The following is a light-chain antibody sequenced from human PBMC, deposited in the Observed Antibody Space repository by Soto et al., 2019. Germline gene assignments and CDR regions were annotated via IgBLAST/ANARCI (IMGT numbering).Light chain of an antibody. CDR1: QSVNNNF. CDR2: GAS. Sequence: EIVLTQSPGTLSLSPGERAALSCRASQSVNNNFLAWYQQKPGQAPRLLIYGASNRATGIPDRFSGSVYGTDFTLTISRLEPEDFAVFYCHQYGTSPATFGQGTKLEIK. CDR3: HQYGTSPAT. V-gene: IGKV3-20*01. J-gene: IGKJ1*01.